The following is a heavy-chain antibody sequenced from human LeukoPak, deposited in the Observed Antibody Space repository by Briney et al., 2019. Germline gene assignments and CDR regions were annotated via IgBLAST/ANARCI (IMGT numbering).Heavy chain of an antibody. CDR3: ARAYYSSGYYNAFDI. J-gene: IGHJ3*02. Sequence: PSQTLSLTCTVSRGSINSGDYYWSWIRQPPGKGLEWIGYIYYSGSTYYNPSLKSRVTISVDTSKNQFSLKLRSVTAADTALYYCARAYYSSGYYNAFDIWGQGTMVTVSS. CDR1: RGSINSGDYY. V-gene: IGHV4-30-4*01. D-gene: IGHD3-10*01. CDR2: IYYSGST.